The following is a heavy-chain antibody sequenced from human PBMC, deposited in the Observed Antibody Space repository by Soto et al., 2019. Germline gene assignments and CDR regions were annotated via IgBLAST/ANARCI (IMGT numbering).Heavy chain of an antibody. CDR3: ARFQLGGAFNF. CDR1: GCTFTSYG. J-gene: IGHJ4*02. Sequence: ASVKVSCKASGCTFTSYGISWVRQAPGQGLEWMGWISAYNGNTNYAQKLQGRVTMTRDTSASTAYMELRSLRSEDTAVYYCARFQLGGAFNFWGQGALVTVS. CDR2: ISAYNGNT. V-gene: IGHV1-18*01. D-gene: IGHD3-3*02.